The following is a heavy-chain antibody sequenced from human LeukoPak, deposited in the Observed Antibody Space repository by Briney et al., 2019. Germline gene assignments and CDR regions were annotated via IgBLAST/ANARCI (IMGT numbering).Heavy chain of an antibody. CDR3: ARGQSR. CDR1: GFSVSNNY. J-gene: IGHJ4*02. Sequence: GGSLRLSCAASGFSVSNNYMRWVRQAPGKGLEWVSVIFITGTTGYADSVKGRFTISRDNSKNIVYLQMNSLRPEDTAVYYCARGQSRWGQGTLVSVSS. CDR2: IFITGTT. D-gene: IGHD4-11*01. V-gene: IGHV3-53*01.